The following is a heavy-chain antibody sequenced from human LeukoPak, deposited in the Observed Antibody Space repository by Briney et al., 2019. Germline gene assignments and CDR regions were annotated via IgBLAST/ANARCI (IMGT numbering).Heavy chain of an antibody. CDR1: GDSVSSNNGA. V-gene: IGHV6-1*01. J-gene: IGHJ4*02. CDR3: ARDVGTTGWHTFDY. CDR2: TYYRSKWYN. Sequence: SQTLSLNCAISGDSVSSNNGAWNWIRQSPSRGLEWLGRTYYRSKWYNDYAGSLISRITISPDTSKNQFSLQLYSVTPEDTAVYYCARDVGTTGWHTFDYWGQGTLVTVSS. D-gene: IGHD3-9*01.